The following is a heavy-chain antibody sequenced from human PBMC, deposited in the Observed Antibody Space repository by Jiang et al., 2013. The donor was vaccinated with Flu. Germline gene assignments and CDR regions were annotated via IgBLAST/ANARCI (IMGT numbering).Heavy chain of an antibody. CDR1: GYTFDTYT. CDR3: TGRSGTPDSTTLTEPHWFDP. D-gene: IGHD2-2*01. Sequence: SGAEVKKTGSSVKVSCGASGYTFDTYTVSWLRQAPGQGLEWMGGIIPFLGMAKYAQNFKDRVTITADRSRGTAYMEISSLRSDDTAVYYCTGRSGTPDSTTLTEPHWFDPWGQGTLVTVSA. V-gene: IGHV1-69*04. CDR2: IIPFLGMA. J-gene: IGHJ5*02.